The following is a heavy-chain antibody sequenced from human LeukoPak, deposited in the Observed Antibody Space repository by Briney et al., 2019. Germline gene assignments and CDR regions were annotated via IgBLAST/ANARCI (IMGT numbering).Heavy chain of an antibody. J-gene: IGHJ6*04. Sequence: EASVKVSCKASGATFNDYALNWVRQAPGQGLEWMGVFIPILDTANSTQKFQDRVTITADISTNTAYMELSSLRSEDTAVYFCAGIPVFGVVLHQEPVWGKGTTVTVSS. CDR1: GATFNDYA. CDR3: AGIPVFGVVLHQEPV. D-gene: IGHD3-3*01. CDR2: FIPILDTA. V-gene: IGHV1-69*10.